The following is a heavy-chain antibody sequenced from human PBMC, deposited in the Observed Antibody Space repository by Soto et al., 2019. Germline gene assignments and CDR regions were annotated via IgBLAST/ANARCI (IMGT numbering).Heavy chain of an antibody. CDR1: GGSFSGYY. D-gene: IGHD1-7*01. J-gene: IGHJ4*02. CDR3: ARGPAGTTVIGGSFDY. Sequence: PSETLSLTCAVYGGSFSGYYWSWIRQPPGKGLEWIGEINHSGSTNYNPSLKSRVTISVDTSKNQFSLKLSSVTAADTAVYYCARGPAGTTVIGGSFDYWGQGTLVTVSS. V-gene: IGHV4-34*01. CDR2: INHSGST.